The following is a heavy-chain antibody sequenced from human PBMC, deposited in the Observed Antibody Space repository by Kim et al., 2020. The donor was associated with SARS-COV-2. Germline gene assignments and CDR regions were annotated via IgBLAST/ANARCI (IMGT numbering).Heavy chain of an antibody. Sequence: KFQGRVTITADKSTSTAYMELSSLRSEDTAVYYCARSGYYYDSSGYAFDYWGQGTLVTVSS. CDR3: ARSGYYYDSSGYAFDY. J-gene: IGHJ4*02. V-gene: IGHV1-69*02. D-gene: IGHD3-22*01.